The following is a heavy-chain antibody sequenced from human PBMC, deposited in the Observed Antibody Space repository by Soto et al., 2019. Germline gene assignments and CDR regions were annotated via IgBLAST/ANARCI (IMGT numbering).Heavy chain of an antibody. Sequence: SETLSLTCTVSGGSISSYYWSWIRQPPGKGLEWIGYIYYSGSTNYNPSLKSRVTKSEDTSKNQFSLKLNSVNAADKAGNYCARDNGYSYGYTLDHWGQGTLVTVSS. V-gene: IGHV4-59*01. CDR1: GGSISSYY. CDR2: IYYSGST. CDR3: ARDNGYSYGYTLDH. D-gene: IGHD5-18*01. J-gene: IGHJ4*02.